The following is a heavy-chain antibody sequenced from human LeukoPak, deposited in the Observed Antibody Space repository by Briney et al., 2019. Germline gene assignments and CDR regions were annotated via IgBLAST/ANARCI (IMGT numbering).Heavy chain of an antibody. CDR2: TYYSGST. J-gene: IGHJ4*02. CDR1: GGSISSYY. Sequence: SETLSLTCTVSGGSISSYYWSWIRQPPGKGLEWIGYTYYSGSTNYNPSLKSRVTISVDTSKNQFSLKLSSVTAADTVVYYCARHGDIVVVPAANYFDYWGQGTLVTVSS. V-gene: IGHV4-59*08. D-gene: IGHD2-2*01. CDR3: ARHGDIVVVPAANYFDY.